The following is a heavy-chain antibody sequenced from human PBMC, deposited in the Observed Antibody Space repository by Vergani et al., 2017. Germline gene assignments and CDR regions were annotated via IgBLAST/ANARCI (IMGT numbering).Heavy chain of an antibody. D-gene: IGHD5-18*01. Sequence: QVQLVESGGGGVQPGRSLRLSCVASEFSFSNYGMHWVRQAPGKGLEWVAGIWYDGSIKYYADSVKGRFTVSRDNSKNTLYLQMNSLRAEDTALYYCAGEVVTAMAFDYWGKGTPVTVS. CDR3: AGEVVTAMAFDY. CDR2: IWYDGSIK. CDR1: EFSFSNYG. V-gene: IGHV3-33*01. J-gene: IGHJ4*02.